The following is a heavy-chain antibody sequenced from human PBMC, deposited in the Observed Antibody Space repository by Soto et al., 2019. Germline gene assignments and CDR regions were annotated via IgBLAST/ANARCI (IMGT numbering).Heavy chain of an antibody. D-gene: IGHD4-17*01. CDR3: SLYGSTETTNFHYAMDV. V-gene: IGHV3-48*03. J-gene: IGHJ6*02. CDR2: INAESSTI. Sequence: GKGLEWVSYINAESSTIHYAASVKGRYTISRDNAKNSLYLQMDSLRAEDTAVYYFSLYGSTETTNFHYAMDVRGQPTTVT.